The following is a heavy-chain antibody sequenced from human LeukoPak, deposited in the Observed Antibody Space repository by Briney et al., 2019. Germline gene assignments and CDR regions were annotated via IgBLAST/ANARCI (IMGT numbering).Heavy chain of an antibody. Sequence: ASVKVSCKASGYTFTSYAMHWVRQAPGQRLEWMGWINPDNGNTNYAQKFQGRVTITRSTSISTAYMELSSLRSEDTAVYYCASIYGMDVWGQGTTVTVSS. CDR2: INPDNGNT. V-gene: IGHV1-3*01. J-gene: IGHJ6*02. CDR1: GYTFTSYA. CDR3: ASIYGMDV.